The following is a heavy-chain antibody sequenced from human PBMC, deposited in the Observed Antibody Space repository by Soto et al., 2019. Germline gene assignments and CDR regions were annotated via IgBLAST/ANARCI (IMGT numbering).Heavy chain of an antibody. V-gene: IGHV4-39*01. D-gene: IGHD1-26*01. CDR2: IYYSGST. J-gene: IGHJ4*02. CDR1: GGSISSSGYY. CDR3: ARLIVGATFDY. Sequence: SETLSLTCTVSGGSISSSGYYWGWIRQPPGKGLEWIGSIYYSGSTYYNPSLKSRVTISVDTSKNQFSLKLSSVTAADTAVYYCARLIVGATFDYWGQGTLVTVSS.